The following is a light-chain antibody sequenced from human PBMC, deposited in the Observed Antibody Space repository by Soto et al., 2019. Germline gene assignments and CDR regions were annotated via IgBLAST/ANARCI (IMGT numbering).Light chain of an antibody. Sequence: EIVLTQSPGTLSLSPGERATLSCRASQSVSSSSYLAWYQQKPGQAPRLLIYGASSRATGIPDRFSGSGSATDFTLPISRLEPEDFGVYYCRQYGSSPSYTFGQGTKLEIK. CDR3: RQYGSSPSYT. V-gene: IGKV3-20*01. CDR2: GAS. J-gene: IGKJ2*01. CDR1: QSVSSSSY.